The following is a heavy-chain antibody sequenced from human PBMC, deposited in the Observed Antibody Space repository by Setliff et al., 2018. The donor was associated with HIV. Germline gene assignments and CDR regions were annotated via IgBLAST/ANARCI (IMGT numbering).Heavy chain of an antibody. CDR3: ASATAMVTFAAFDI. CDR2: IYPGDSYI. CDR1: GYSFTSYW. Sequence: GESLKISCKGSGYSFTSYWIAWVRQMPGKGLEWMGNIYPGDSYITYSPSFQGQVTISADKSISTAYLQWSSLKASDTAMYYCASATAMVTFAAFDIWGQGTMVTVS. J-gene: IGHJ3*02. D-gene: IGHD5-18*01. V-gene: IGHV5-51*01.